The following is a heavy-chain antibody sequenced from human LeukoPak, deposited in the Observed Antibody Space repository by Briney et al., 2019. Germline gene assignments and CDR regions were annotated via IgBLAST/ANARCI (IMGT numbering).Heavy chain of an antibody. CDR3: ANYRKPQGLDY. J-gene: IGHJ4*02. D-gene: IGHD1-14*01. CDR1: RFTFSTYA. Sequence: GGSLRLSCAVSRFTFSTYAMSWVGQAPGQGLQWVSAISANGADKYYADYVKGRFTISRDNSKNTLFLQMTSLGVEDTAVYFCANYRKPQGLDYWGQGTLVTVSS. CDR2: ISANGADK. V-gene: IGHV3-23*01.